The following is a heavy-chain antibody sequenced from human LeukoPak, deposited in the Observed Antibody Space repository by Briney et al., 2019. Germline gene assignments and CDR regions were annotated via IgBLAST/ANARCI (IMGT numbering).Heavy chain of an antibody. CDR1: GYTFTSYG. CDR3: ARGSRYDYVWGSYRIGTSDI. D-gene: IGHD3-16*02. CDR2: ISAYNGNT. J-gene: IGHJ3*02. V-gene: IGHV1-18*01. Sequence: ASVKVSCKASGYTFTSYGISWVRQAPGQGLEWMGWISAYNGNTNYAQKIQGRVTITRNTSISTAYMELSSLRSEDTAVYYCARGSRYDYVWGSYRIGTSDIWGQGTMVTVSS.